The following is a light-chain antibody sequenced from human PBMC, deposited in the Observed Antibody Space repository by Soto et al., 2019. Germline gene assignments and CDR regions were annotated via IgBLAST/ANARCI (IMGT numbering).Light chain of an antibody. CDR3: QQYYSHWT. Sequence: DIQMTKSPATLSASVGDRVTITCRASQSISGRLAWYQQRAGIAPKLLLYEASSLDNGVPSRFSGSGSGTEFTLTISSLQPDDFATYYCQQYYSHWTFGHGTKVEIK. J-gene: IGKJ1*01. V-gene: IGKV1-5*01. CDR1: QSISGR. CDR2: EAS.